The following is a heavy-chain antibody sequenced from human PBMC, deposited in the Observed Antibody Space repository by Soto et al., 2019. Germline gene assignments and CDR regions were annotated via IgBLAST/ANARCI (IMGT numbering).Heavy chain of an antibody. CDR2: MNPNSGNT. V-gene: IGHV1-8*01. CDR1: GYTFTSYD. CDR3: ARDRGDSSGSRDAFDI. Sequence: EASVKVSCKASGYTFTSYDINWVRQATGQGLEWMGWMNPNSGNTGYAQKFQGRVTMTRNTSISTAYMELSSLRSEDTAVYYCARDRGDSSGSRDAFDIWGQGTMVTVSS. J-gene: IGHJ3*02. D-gene: IGHD3-22*01.